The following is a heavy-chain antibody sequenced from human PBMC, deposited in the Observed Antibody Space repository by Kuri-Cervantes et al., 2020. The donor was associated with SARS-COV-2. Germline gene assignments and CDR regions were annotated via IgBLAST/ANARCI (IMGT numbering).Heavy chain of an antibody. CDR1: GFTFSSYG. D-gene: IGHD3-3*01. V-gene: IGHV3-30*18. CDR3: AKEVKVLRFLEWLGGMDV. CDR2: ISYDGSNK. Sequence: GESLKISCAASGFTFSSYGMHWVRQAPGKGLEWVAVISYDGSNKYYADSVKGRFTISRDNSKNTLYLQMNSLRAEETAVYYCAKEVKVLRFLEWLGGMDVWGQGTTVTVSS. J-gene: IGHJ6*02.